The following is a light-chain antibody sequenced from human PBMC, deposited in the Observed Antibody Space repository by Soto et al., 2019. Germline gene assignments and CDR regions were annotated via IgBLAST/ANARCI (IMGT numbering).Light chain of an antibody. V-gene: IGKV1-39*01. Sequence: DIQMTQSPSSLSSSLGDRVTLTCRSSQSISSYLNWYQQKPGKAPKLLVYAASSLQSGVPSRFSGSGSGTDLTLTISSLQTEDFANYYCQQSYSTLSITFGQGTRLEIK. CDR3: QQSYSTLSIT. J-gene: IGKJ5*01. CDR2: AAS. CDR1: QSISSY.